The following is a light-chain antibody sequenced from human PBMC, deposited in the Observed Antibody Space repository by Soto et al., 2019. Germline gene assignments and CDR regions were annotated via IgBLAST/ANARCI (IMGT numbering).Light chain of an antibody. J-gene: IGLJ2*01. CDR3: SSYTSTSTVL. CDR1: SSDIGAYNY. CDR2: EVS. V-gene: IGLV2-14*01. Sequence: QSVLTQPASVSGSPGQSITTSCTGTSSDIGAYNYVSWYQHHPGKAPKFMMYEVSYRPSGVSNRFSGSKSGNTASLTISGLQAEDEADYYCSSYTSTSTVLFGGGTKVTVL.